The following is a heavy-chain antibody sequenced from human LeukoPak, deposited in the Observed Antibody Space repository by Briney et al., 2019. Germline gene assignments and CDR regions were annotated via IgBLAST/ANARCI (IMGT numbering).Heavy chain of an antibody. CDR1: GYTLTRFY. V-gene: IGHV1-46*01. Sequence: ASVKVSCKASGYTLTRFYMHWVRQAPGQGLEWMGMIYPRDGSTSYAQNFQGRVTVTRDTSTTTVHMELRGLRSEDTAVYYCARDQEGFDYWGQGTVVTVSS. CDR2: IYPRDGST. J-gene: IGHJ4*02. CDR3: ARDQEGFDY.